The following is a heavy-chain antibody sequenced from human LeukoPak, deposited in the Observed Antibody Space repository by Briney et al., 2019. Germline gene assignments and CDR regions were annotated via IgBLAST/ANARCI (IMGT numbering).Heavy chain of an antibody. Sequence: KPSETLSLTCTVSGGSISSYYWSWIRQPPGKGLEWIGYIYYSGSTNYNPSLKSRVTISVDTSKKQFSLKLSSVTAADTAVYSCASLSARGYSGYDSDYYYYGMDVWGQGTTVTVSS. V-gene: IGHV4-59*08. CDR3: ASLSARGYSGYDSDYYYYGMDV. CDR2: IYYSGST. CDR1: GGSISSYY. D-gene: IGHD5-12*01. J-gene: IGHJ6*02.